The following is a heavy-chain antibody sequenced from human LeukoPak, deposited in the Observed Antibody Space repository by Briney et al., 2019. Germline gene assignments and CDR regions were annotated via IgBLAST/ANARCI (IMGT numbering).Heavy chain of an antibody. Sequence: PSETLSLTCTVSGGSISSYYVSWIRQPPGKGLEWIGYISYTGSTDYNPSLKSRVTISVHMSKNQFSLKVSSVTSADTAVYYCARGSVYFDSWGQGTLVTVSS. CDR1: GGSISSYY. CDR3: ARGSVYFDS. V-gene: IGHV4-59*01. CDR2: ISYTGST. J-gene: IGHJ4*02.